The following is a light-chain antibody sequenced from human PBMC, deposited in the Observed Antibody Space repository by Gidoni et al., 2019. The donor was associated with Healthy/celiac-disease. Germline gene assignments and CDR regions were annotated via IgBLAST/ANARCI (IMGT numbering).Light chain of an antibody. CDR3: QQYGSAPPVP. V-gene: IGKV3-20*01. CDR1: QSVSSSY. J-gene: IGKJ1*01. CDR2: GAS. Sequence: EIVLTQSPGTLSLSPGERATLSCRASQSVSSSYLAWYQQKPGQAPRLLIYGASSRATGIPDRFSGSGSGTDFTLTISRLEPEDFAVYYCQQYGSAPPVPCXXXTKVEIK.